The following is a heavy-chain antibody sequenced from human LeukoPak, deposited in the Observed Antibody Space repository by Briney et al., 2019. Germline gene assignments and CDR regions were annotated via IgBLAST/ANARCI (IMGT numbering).Heavy chain of an antibody. J-gene: IGHJ6*03. V-gene: IGHV3-48*02. Sequence: GGSLRLSCAASGFTFSSYSMNWVRQAPGKGLEGVSYISSSSSTIYYADSVKGRFTISRDNAKNSLYLQMNSLRDEDTGVYYCAKGLRTGVGPYMGYHYYMDVWGKGATVTVSS. CDR3: AKGLRTGVGPYMGYHYYMDV. D-gene: IGHD3-16*01. CDR1: GFTFSSYS. CDR2: ISSSSSTI.